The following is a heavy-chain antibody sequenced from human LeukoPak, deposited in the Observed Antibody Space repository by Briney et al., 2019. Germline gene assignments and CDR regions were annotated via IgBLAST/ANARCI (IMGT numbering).Heavy chain of an antibody. CDR2: INGSGGST. CDR1: GFTFSSYA. Sequence: PGGSLRLSCAASGFTFSSYAMSWVRQAPGKGLEWVSAINGSGGSTYYADSVKGRFTISRDNSKNTLYLQMNSLRAEDTAVYYCAKGRGWYDGNFDYWGQGTLVTVSS. V-gene: IGHV3-23*01. J-gene: IGHJ4*02. D-gene: IGHD6-19*01. CDR3: AKGRGWYDGNFDY.